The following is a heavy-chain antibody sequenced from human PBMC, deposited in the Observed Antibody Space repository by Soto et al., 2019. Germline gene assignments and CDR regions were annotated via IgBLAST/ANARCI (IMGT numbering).Heavy chain of an antibody. CDR3: EKDTTSEGSASPKHDY. Sequence: EVQLLESGGGLVQPGGSLRLSCAASGFTFSSYAMSWVRQAPGKGLEWVSAISGSGGSTYYADSVKGRFTISRDKYKNTIYQQLNSLRAEDTAVYYCEKDTTSEGSASPKHDYWGEGTLVTVA. CDR1: GFTFSSYA. D-gene: IGHD6-6*01. V-gene: IGHV3-23*01. CDR2: ISGSGGST. J-gene: IGHJ4*02.